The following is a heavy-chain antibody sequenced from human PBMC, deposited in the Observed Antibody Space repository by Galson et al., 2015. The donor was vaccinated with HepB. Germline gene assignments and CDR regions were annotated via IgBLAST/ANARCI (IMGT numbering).Heavy chain of an antibody. J-gene: IGHJ6*02. Sequence: SLRLSCAASGFSFMSHSMNWVRHSPGKGLEWLAYISPGGTKYYAGSARGRFTLSRDNAKKSKYLHMSSLRVEDTAVYYCARNPASYDYYNMDVWGQGTTVTVSS. D-gene: IGHD3-16*01. CDR2: ISPGGTK. V-gene: IGHV3-48*01. CDR1: GFSFMSHS. CDR3: ARNPASYDYYNMDV.